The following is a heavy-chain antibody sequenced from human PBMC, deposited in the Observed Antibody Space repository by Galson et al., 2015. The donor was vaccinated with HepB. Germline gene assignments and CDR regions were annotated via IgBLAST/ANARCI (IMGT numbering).Heavy chain of an antibody. V-gene: IGHV3-30*03. CDR2: ISYDGTDK. D-gene: IGHD1-7*01. CDR1: GFTLGNYG. J-gene: IGHJ4*02. CDR3: AREDNWNYWVY. Sequence: SLRLSCAASGFTLGNYGLHWARQAPGKGLEWLAIISYDGTDKKYADSVKGRFTISRDNSKNTLFLQLNSLRADDTAVYYCAREDNWNYWVYWGQGTLVTVSS.